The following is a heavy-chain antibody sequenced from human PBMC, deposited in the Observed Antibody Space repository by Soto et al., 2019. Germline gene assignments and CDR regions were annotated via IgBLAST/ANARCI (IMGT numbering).Heavy chain of an antibody. V-gene: IGHV3-30-3*01. D-gene: IGHD1-26*01. Sequence: QVQLVESGGGVVQPGRSLRLSCAASGFTFSSYAMHWVRQAPGKGLEWVAVISYDGSNKYYADSVKGRFTISRDNSKNTLYLQMNSLRAEDTAVSYCARGVREFDYWGQGTLVTVSS. CDR2: ISYDGSNK. CDR1: GFTFSSYA. J-gene: IGHJ4*02. CDR3: ARGVREFDY.